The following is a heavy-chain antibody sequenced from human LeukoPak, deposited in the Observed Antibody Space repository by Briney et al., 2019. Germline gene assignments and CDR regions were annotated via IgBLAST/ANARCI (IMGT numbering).Heavy chain of an antibody. V-gene: IGHV4-38-2*02. J-gene: IGHJ6*03. CDR2: IYHSGTN. D-gene: IGHD3-10*01. CDR3: AREVTMVRGIISGYYMDV. Sequence: PSETLSLTCTVSDYSITSGCYWGWIRQPPGKGLEWIGSIYHSGTNYNNPSLKSRVIISVDTSRNQFSLKLSSVTAADTAVYYCAREVTMVRGIISGYYMDVWGKGTTVTVSS. CDR1: DYSITSGCY.